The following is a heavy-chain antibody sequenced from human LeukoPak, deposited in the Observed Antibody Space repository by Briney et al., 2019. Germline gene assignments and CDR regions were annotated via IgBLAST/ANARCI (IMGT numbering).Heavy chain of an antibody. CDR3: ARDTNREQDI. D-gene: IGHD3-3*01. Sequence: PGGSLRLSCAASGFTFSSHYMHWVRQAPGKGLEYVSAISGNGDNTHYANSVKGRFTISRDNSKNTIYLQMGSLSTEDTAVYYCARDTNREQDIWGQGTTVTVSS. CDR1: GFTFSSHY. J-gene: IGHJ6*02. V-gene: IGHV3-64*01. CDR2: ISGNGDNT.